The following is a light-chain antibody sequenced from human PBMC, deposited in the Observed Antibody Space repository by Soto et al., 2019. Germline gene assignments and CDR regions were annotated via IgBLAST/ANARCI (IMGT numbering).Light chain of an antibody. Sequence: EMVLTQSPATLSLSPGERATLSCRASQSVSSYLAWYQQKPGQAPRLLIYDASNRATGIPARFSGSGSGTDFTLTISSLEPEDFAVYYCQQYDNWPPITFGRGTKVDIK. CDR2: DAS. CDR3: QQYDNWPPIT. CDR1: QSVSSY. J-gene: IGKJ4*01. V-gene: IGKV3-11*01.